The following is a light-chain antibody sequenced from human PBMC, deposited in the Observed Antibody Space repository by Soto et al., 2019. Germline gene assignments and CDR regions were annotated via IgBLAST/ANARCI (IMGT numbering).Light chain of an antibody. CDR3: CSLTTSHTYV. Sequence: QSALTQPASVSGSPGQSITISCTRTSNDFGTYYFVSWYQQHPDKAPKLIIYDGTERPSGVSNRFSCSKSGNTASLTISGLQADDEADYYCCSLTTSHTYVFGCGTKVTVL. V-gene: IGLV2-14*02. J-gene: IGLJ1*01. CDR2: DGT. CDR1: SNDFGTYYF.